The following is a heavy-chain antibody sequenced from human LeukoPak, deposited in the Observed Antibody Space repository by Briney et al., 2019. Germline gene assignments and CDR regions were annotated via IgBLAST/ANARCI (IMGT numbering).Heavy chain of an antibody. J-gene: IGHJ5*02. CDR2: IHYSGKT. CDR3: AKVGGLAVAGTDNWMDP. D-gene: IGHD6-19*01. Sequence: SETLSLTCSVTGGSISRSSYYWGWIRQPPGEGLEWIGNIHYSGKTYYNPSLKSRVTVSIDTSKNQFFLKLSSVTAADTAVYSCAKVGGLAVAGTDNWMDPWGQGTLVTVSS. V-gene: IGHV4-39*02. CDR1: GGSISRSSYY.